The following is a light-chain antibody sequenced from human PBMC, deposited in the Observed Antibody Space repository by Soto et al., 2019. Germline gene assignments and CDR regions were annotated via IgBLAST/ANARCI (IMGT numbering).Light chain of an antibody. J-gene: IGLJ1*01. CDR1: SSDVGGYNF. CDR3: ISYTSSSTSYV. CDR2: EVT. V-gene: IGLV2-14*01. Sequence: QSALTQPASVSGSPGQSITISCTGTSSDVGGYNFVSWLQHHPGKAPKLMLYEVTNRPSGVPDRFSGSKSGNTASLTISGLQAEDEADYYCISYTSSSTSYVFGTGTKVTVL.